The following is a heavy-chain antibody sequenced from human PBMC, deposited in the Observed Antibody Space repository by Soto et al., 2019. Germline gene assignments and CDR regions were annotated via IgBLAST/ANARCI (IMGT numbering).Heavy chain of an antibody. V-gene: IGHV1-69*02. CDR3: ARSTGGAVVPAATFDC. CDR1: GGTFSSYT. D-gene: IGHD2-2*01. J-gene: IGHJ4*02. Sequence: QVQLVQSGAEVKKPGSSVKVSCKASGGTFSSYTISWVRQAPGQGLEWMGRIIPILGIANYAQKFQVRVTITADKSTSTAYMELSSLRSEDTAVYYCARSTGGAVVPAATFDCWGQGTLVTVSS. CDR2: IIPILGIA.